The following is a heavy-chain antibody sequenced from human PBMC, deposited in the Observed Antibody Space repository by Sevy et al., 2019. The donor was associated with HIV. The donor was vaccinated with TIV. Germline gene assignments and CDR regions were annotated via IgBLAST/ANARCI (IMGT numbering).Heavy chain of an antibody. V-gene: IGHV3-21*01. CDR1: GFTFSSYS. CDR3: ARDGYNSLYFDY. J-gene: IGHJ4*02. D-gene: IGHD5-12*01. CDR2: ISSSSSYI. Sequence: GGSLRLSCAASGFTFSSYSMNWVRQAPGKGLEWVSSISSSSSYIYYADSVKGRFTISRDNAKNLLYLQMNSLRVEDTAVYYCARDGYNSLYFDYWGQGTLVTVSS.